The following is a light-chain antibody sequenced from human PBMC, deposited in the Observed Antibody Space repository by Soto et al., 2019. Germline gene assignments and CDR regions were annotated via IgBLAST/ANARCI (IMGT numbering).Light chain of an antibody. CDR1: SSNIGGYTY. CDR2: DVS. V-gene: IGLV2-14*03. J-gene: IGLJ1*01. Sequence: QSALTQPASVSGSPGQSITISCTGTSSNIGGYTYVSWYQQLPGKVPKLIIYDVSHRPSGVSDRFSGSKSGNAASLTISGLQAEDEADYYCTAWTSTMSGQVFGTGTKVTVL. CDR3: TAWTSTMSGQV.